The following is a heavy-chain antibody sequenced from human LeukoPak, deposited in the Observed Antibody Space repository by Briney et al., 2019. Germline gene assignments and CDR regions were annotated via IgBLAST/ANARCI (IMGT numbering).Heavy chain of an antibody. D-gene: IGHD6-13*01. CDR2: INPRNAAT. J-gene: IGHJ4*02. CDR1: GYTFTGHY. Sequence: ASVKVSCKASGYTFTGHYMHWVRQAPGQGLEWMGWINPRNAATNYAQKFQGRVTMTRDTSTGTIYMEMTSLRSDDTAIYYCARTLYIAAAPGGFDYWGQGTLLTVSS. CDR3: ARTLYIAAAPGGFDY. V-gene: IGHV1-2*02.